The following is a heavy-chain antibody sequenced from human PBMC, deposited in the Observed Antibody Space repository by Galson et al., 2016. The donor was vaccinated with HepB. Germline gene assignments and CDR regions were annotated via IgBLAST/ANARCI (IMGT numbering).Heavy chain of an antibody. CDR2: VWYDESNE. Sequence: SLRLSCAASGFSFSDYGMHWVRQAPGKGLDWVAVVWYDESNEFYADSVKGRFIISRDKSKNILYLQVNSLRAEDTGLYYCARGAAYYDSSGHPDYWGHGTLVTVSS. CDR1: GFSFSDYG. V-gene: IGHV3-33*01. J-gene: IGHJ4*01. D-gene: IGHD3-22*01. CDR3: ARGAAYYDSSGHPDY.